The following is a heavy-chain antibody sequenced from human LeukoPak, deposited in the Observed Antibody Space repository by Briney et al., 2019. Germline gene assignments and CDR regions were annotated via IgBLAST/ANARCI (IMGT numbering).Heavy chain of an antibody. Sequence: GGSLRLSCAASGFTFSTYSMTWVRQAPGKGLEWVSSITSISSYIYYTDSVKVRFTITRDNAKKSLYLQMNSLRVEDTAVYYCARGSSNIAARNNWFDPWGQGTLVTVSS. V-gene: IGHV3-21*01. J-gene: IGHJ5*02. CDR2: ITSISSYI. CDR1: GFTFSTYS. D-gene: IGHD6-6*01. CDR3: ARGSSNIAARNNWFDP.